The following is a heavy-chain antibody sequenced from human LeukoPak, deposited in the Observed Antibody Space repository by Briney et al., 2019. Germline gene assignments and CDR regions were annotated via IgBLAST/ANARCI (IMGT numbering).Heavy chain of an antibody. D-gene: IGHD1-20*01. Sequence: SETLSLTCAVYGGSFSGYYWSWIREPPGKGLEWIGEINHSGSTNYNPSLKSRVTISVDTSKNQFSLKLSSVTAADTAVYYCARGPTFYSWNHYGMDVWGQGTTVTVSS. CDR1: GGSFSGYY. V-gene: IGHV4-34*01. CDR3: ARGPTFYSWNHYGMDV. J-gene: IGHJ6*02. CDR2: INHSGST.